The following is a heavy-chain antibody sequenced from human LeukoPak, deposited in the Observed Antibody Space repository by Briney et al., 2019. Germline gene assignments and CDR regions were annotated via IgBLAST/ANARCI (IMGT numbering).Heavy chain of an antibody. Sequence: GASVKVSCKASGYTSTSYDINWVRQATGQGLEWMGWMNPNSGNTGYAQKFQGRVTMTRNTSISTAYMELSSLRSEDTAVYYCARGRDNWNYASWFDPWGQGTLVTVSS. CDR1: GYTSTSYD. CDR2: MNPNSGNT. J-gene: IGHJ5*02. D-gene: IGHD1-7*01. V-gene: IGHV1-8*01. CDR3: ARGRDNWNYASWFDP.